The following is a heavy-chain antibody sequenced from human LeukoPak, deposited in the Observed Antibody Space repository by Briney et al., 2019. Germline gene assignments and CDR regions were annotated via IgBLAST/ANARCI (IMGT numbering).Heavy chain of an antibody. J-gene: IGHJ4*02. Sequence: PGGSLRLSCAGSGFTFSSYAMSWVRQAPGKGLEWVSAISGSGGSTYYADSVKGRFTISRDNSKNTLYLQMNSLRAEDTAVYYCAKDGAAAGTRTFDYWGQGTLVTVSS. D-gene: IGHD6-13*01. CDR2: ISGSGGST. CDR3: AKDGAAAGTRTFDY. V-gene: IGHV3-23*01. CDR1: GFTFSSYA.